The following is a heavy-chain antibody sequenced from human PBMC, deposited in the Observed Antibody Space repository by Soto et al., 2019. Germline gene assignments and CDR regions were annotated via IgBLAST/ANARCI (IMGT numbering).Heavy chain of an antibody. CDR2: VYSCWSK. CDR3: ARDPSRSSSLGWFDP. CDR1: GFTVSSTY. D-gene: IGHD6-6*01. Sequence: GGSRMLSGAGSGFTVSSTYMSWVRQNQGKGLDWVSVVYSCWSKLCSDSVKGRFTISRDNFKTTLYLQMHRLRAEDTAAYYCARDPSRSSSLGWFDPWGQGHLVIVSS. J-gene: IGHJ5*02. V-gene: IGHV3-53*01.